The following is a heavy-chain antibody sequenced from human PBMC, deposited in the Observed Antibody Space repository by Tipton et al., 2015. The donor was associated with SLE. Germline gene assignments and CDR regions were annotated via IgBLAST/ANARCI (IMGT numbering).Heavy chain of an antibody. D-gene: IGHD4-23*01. CDR2: IYQSENT. CDR3: ARGRHGGAAD. Sequence: GLVKPSETLSLTCVVSGYSISRSYYWGWIRKPPGKGLQWVGSIYQSENTFYNPSLRSRVTISVDTSKNQFSLKLSSVTAADTAVYYCARGRHGGAADWGQGTLITVSS. CDR1: GYSISRSYY. J-gene: IGHJ4*02. V-gene: IGHV4-38-2*01.